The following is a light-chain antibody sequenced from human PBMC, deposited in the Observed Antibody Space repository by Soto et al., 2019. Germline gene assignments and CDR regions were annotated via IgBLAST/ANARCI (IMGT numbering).Light chain of an antibody. CDR1: SSDVGGYNY. CDR3: TSYAGGNNV. V-gene: IGLV2-8*01. CDR2: EVN. Sequence: QSALTQPPSASGSPGQSVTISCTGTSSDVGGYNYVSWYQQHPGKVPKLMVYEVNKLPSGVPDRFSGSKSGNTASLTVSGLQAEDEADYYCTSYAGGNNVFGTGTKLT. J-gene: IGLJ1*01.